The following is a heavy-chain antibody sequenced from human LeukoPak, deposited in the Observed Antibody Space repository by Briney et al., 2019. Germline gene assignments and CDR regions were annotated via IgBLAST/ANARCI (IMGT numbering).Heavy chain of an antibody. CDR2: IIPIFGTA. D-gene: IGHD6-13*01. Sequence: GASVKVSCKASGGTFSSYAISWVRQAPGQGLEWMGGIIPIFGTANYAQKFRGRVTITTDESTSTAYMELSSLRSEDSAVYYCAREGIYSSSYFDYWGQGTLVTVSS. CDR3: AREGIYSSSYFDY. V-gene: IGHV1-69*05. CDR1: GGTFSSYA. J-gene: IGHJ4*02.